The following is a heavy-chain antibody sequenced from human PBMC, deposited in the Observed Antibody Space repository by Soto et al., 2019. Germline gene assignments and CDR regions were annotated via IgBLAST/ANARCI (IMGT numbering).Heavy chain of an antibody. V-gene: IGHV4-39*01. CDR1: GGSITSSSFY. J-gene: IGHJ4*02. Sequence: SETLSLTCTVSGGSITSSSFYWGWIRQPPGKGLEWIGIIYYSGSTYYNPSLKSRVAISVDTSKSQFSLNLNSVTAADTAVYYCARGYDILTGPLDYWGPGTLVTVSS. CDR3: ARGYDILTGPLDY. D-gene: IGHD3-9*01. CDR2: IYYSGST.